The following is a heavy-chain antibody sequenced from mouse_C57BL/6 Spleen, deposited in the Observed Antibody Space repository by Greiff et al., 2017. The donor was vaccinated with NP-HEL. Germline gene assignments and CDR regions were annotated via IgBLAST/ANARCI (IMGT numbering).Heavy chain of an antibody. CDR2: INPNNGGT. Sequence: VQLKQSGPELVKPGASVKISCKASGYTFTDYYMNWVKQSHGKSLEWIGDINPNNGGTSYNQKFKGKATLTVDKSSSTAYMELRSLTSEDSAVYYCARGGVTTVPDVWGTGTTVTVSS. CDR3: ARGGVTTVPDV. V-gene: IGHV1-26*01. CDR1: GYTFTDYY. J-gene: IGHJ1*03. D-gene: IGHD1-1*01.